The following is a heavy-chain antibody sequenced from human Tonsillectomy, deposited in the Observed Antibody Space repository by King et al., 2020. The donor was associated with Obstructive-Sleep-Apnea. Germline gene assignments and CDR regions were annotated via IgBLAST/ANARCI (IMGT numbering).Heavy chain of an antibody. Sequence: VQLVESGGGVVQPGRSLRLSCAASGFNFSSYAMHWVRQAPGKGLEWVAVISYDGSNKYYADSVKGRFTISRDNSKNTLYLQMNSLRAEDTAVYYCARASFGGATRLDYWGQGTLVTVSS. D-gene: IGHD1-26*01. CDR3: ARASFGGATRLDY. J-gene: IGHJ4*02. V-gene: IGHV3-30*04. CDR1: GFNFSSYA. CDR2: ISYDGSNK.